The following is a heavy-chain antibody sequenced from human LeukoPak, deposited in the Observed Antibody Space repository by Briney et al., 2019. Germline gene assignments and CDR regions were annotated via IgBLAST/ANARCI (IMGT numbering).Heavy chain of an antibody. D-gene: IGHD6-13*01. CDR1: GFTFSSYA. J-gene: IGHJ4*02. CDR2: ISGSGGST. CDR3: AKGYSSSCYGALDF. V-gene: IGHV3-23*01. Sequence: GGSLRLSCAASGFTFSSYAMTWVRQAPGKGLEWVSVISGSGGSTYYADSVKGRFTISRDNSKNALYLQMNTLRAEDTAVYYCAKGYSSSCYGALDFWGQGTLVTVSS.